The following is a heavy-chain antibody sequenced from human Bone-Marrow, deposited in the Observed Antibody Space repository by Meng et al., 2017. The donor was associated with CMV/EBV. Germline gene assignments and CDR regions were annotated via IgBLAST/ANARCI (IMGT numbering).Heavy chain of an antibody. D-gene: IGHD3-16*01. Sequence: SETLSLTCTVSGGSISGSSYYWGWIRQPPGKGLEWIGSIYYSGSTYYNPSLKSRVTISVDTSKSQLSLKLSSVTATDAAAYYCARDRDPRWGGADDTFNIWGQGTMVTVSS. CDR2: IYYSGST. V-gene: IGHV4-39*07. J-gene: IGHJ3*02. CDR1: GGSISGSSYY. CDR3: ARDRDPRWGGADDTFNI.